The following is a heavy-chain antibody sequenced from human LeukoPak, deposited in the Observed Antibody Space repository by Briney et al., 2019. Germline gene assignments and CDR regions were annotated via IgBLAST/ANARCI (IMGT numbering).Heavy chain of an antibody. J-gene: IGHJ4*02. CDR2: IKQDGSEK. CDR1: GFTFSSYW. V-gene: IGHV3-7*03. D-gene: IGHD6-13*01. Sequence: GGSLRLSCAASGFTFSSYWMSWVRQAPGKGLEWVANIKQDGSEKYYVDSVKGRFTISRDNTKNSLYLQMNSLRAEDTALYYCAKRSAAGTVGYLDYWGQGSLVTVSS. CDR3: AKRSAAGTVGYLDY.